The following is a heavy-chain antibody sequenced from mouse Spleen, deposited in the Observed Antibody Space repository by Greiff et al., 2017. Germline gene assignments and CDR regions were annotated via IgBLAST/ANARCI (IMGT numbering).Heavy chain of an antibody. CDR2: IYPRSGNT. Sequence: VQLQESGAELARPGASVKLSCKASGYTFTSYGISWVKQRTGQGLEWIGEIYPRSGNTYYNEKFKGKATLTADKSSSTAYMELRSLTSEDSAVYFCARYRSYAMDYWGQGTSVTVSS. D-gene: IGHD2-14*01. CDR3: ARYRSYAMDY. V-gene: IGHV1-81*01. J-gene: IGHJ4*01. CDR1: GYTFTSYG.